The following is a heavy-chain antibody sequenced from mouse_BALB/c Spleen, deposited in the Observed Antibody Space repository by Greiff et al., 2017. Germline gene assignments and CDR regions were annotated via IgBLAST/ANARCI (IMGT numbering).Heavy chain of an antibody. CDR2: IWTGGGT. V-gene: IGHV2-9-2*01. CDR3: VGGFAY. J-gene: IGHJ3*01. CDR1: GFSLTSYD. Sequence: VKLQESGPGLVAPSQSLSITCTVSGFSLTSYDISWIRQPPGKGLEWLGVIWTGGGTNYNSAFMSRLSISKDNSKSQVFLKMNSLQTDDTAIYYCVGGFAYWGQGTLVTVSA.